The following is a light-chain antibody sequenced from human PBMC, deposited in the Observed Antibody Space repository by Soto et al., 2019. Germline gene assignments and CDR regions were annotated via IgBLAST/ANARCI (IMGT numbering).Light chain of an antibody. J-gene: IGLJ2*01. CDR2: DVN. Sequence: QSVLTQPASVSGSPGQSITISCTGTSSDVGGYNYVSWYQQHPGKAPKLMIYDVNNRPSGVSNRFSGSKSGNTASLTISGLQAEDEAYYYCISYTTSSTNVFCGGTKVTVL. V-gene: IGLV2-14*01. CDR3: ISYTTSSTNV. CDR1: SSDVGGYNY.